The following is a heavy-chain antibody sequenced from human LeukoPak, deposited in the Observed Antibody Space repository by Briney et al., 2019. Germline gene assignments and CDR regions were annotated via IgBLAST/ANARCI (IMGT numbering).Heavy chain of an antibody. CDR1: GFTFSSDA. CDR2: ISGSGGST. Sequence: GGSLRLSCAASGFTFSSDAMSWVRQAPGKGLEWVSAISGSGGSTYYADSVKGRFTISRDNSKNTLYLQMNSLRAEDTAVYYCAKDGSGSYSGYWGQGTLVTVSS. J-gene: IGHJ4*02. V-gene: IGHV3-23*01. D-gene: IGHD3-10*01. CDR3: AKDGSGSYSGY.